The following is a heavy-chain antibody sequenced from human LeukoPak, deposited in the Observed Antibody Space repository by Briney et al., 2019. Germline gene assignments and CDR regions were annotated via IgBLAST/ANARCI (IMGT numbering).Heavy chain of an antibody. CDR1: GGPISSYY. J-gene: IGHJ4*02. CDR2: IYYSGST. V-gene: IGHV4-59*01. D-gene: IGHD3-10*01. CDR3: ARVSRLAATMVRGVTYYFDY. Sequence: SETLSLTCTVSGGPISSYYWSWIRQPPGKGLEWIGYIYYSGSTNYNPSLKSRVTISVDTSKNQFSLKLSSVTAADTAVYYCARVSRLAATMVRGVTYYFDYWGQGTLVTVSS.